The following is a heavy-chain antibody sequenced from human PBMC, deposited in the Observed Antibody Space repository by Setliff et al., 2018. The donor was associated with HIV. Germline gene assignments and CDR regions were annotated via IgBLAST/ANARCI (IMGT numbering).Heavy chain of an antibody. Sequence: SETLSLTCTVSGDSISSYYWSWIRQSPGKGLEWIGYIYTSGITDYNPSLKSRVTISGDTSKNQFSLKLSSVTAADTAVDYCARDRRGYYYGSGSCYMDVWGTGTTVTV. V-gene: IGHV4-4*08. D-gene: IGHD3-10*01. CDR2: IYTSGIT. CDR1: GDSISSYY. J-gene: IGHJ6*03. CDR3: ARDRRGYYYGSGSCYMDV.